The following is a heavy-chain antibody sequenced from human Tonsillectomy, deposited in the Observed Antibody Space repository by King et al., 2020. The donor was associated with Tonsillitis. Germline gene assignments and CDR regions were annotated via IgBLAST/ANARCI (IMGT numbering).Heavy chain of an antibody. V-gene: IGHV4-39*01. D-gene: IGHD6-13*01. CDR1: GCSINSSIYY. J-gene: IGHJ4*02. CDR2: IDYSGST. Sequence: QLQESGPGLVKPSETLSLTCPVSGCSINSSIYYWGWIRQPPGKGREGIGRIDYSGSTYYNPSLKGRGPISVYTSKNQLSLKLSSVTAADTAVYYCGYDGEHQLVLFYYWGQGTLVTVSS. CDR3: GYDGEHQLVLFYY.